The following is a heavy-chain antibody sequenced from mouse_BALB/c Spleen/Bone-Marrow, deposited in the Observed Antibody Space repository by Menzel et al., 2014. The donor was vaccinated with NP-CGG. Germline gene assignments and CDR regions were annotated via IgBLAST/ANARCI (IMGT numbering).Heavy chain of an antibody. CDR3: AFYGYDGPWFAY. CDR2: ISSGGSYT. V-gene: IGHV5-9-4*01. D-gene: IGHD2-2*01. J-gene: IGHJ3*01. Sequence: EAQRVESGGGLVKPGGSLKLSCAASGFTFSSYAMSWVRQSPEKRLEWVAEISSGGSYTYYPDTVTGRFTISRDNAKNTLYLEMSSLRSEDTAMYYCAFYGYDGPWFAYWGQGTLVTVSA. CDR1: GFTFSSYA.